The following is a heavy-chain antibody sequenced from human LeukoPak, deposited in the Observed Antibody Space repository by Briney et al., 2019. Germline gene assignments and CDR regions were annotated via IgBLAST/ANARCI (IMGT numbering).Heavy chain of an antibody. J-gene: IGHJ3*02. CDR3: ARDVGYYYDSSADAFDI. CDR2: IKQDGSEK. V-gene: IGHV3-7*01. Sequence: PGGSLRLSCAASGFTFSSYWMSWVRQAPGKGLEWVANIKQDGSEKYYVDSVKGRFTISRDNAKNSLYLQMNSLRAEDTAVYYCARDVGYYYDSSADAFDIWGQGTMVTVSS. CDR1: GFTFSSYW. D-gene: IGHD3-22*01.